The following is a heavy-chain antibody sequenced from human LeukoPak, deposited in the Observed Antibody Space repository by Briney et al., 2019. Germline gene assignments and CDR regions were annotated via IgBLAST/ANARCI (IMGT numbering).Heavy chain of an antibody. CDR3: ARVVGAYYYYYYYMDV. CDR2: ISSSGSTI. Sequence: EGSLRLSCAASGFAFSDYYMSWIRQAPGKGLEWVSYISSSGSTIYYADSVKGRFTISRDNAKNSLYLQMNSLRAEDTAVYHCARVVGAYYYYYYYMDVWGKGTTVTVSS. D-gene: IGHD1-26*01. J-gene: IGHJ6*03. V-gene: IGHV3-11*01. CDR1: GFAFSDYY.